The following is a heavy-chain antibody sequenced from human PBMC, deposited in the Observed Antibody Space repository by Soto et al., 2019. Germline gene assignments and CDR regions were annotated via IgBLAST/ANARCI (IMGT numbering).Heavy chain of an antibody. CDR2: ISSNGVGT. J-gene: IGHJ6*03. D-gene: IGHD6-6*01. Sequence: EVQLAESGGGLAQPGGSLRLSCAASGFTLRGYAMDWVRQAPGKGLEYVSGISSNGVGTYYAKSVQGRFTISRDNYKNTVYLQMGSLRPVDMAVYYCARRARPDFYYMDVWGKGTTVTVSS. V-gene: IGHV3-64*01. CDR1: GFTLRGYA. CDR3: ARRARPDFYYMDV.